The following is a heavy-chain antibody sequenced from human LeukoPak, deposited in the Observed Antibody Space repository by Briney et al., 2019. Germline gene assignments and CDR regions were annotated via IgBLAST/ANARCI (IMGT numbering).Heavy chain of an antibody. D-gene: IGHD3-10*01. CDR1: GGSISSYY. V-gene: IGHV4-4*07. CDR3: ARAPDYYGSGSYLWFDP. Sequence: PSETLSLTCTVSGGSISSYYWSWLRQPAGKGLEWIGRIYTSGSTNYNPSLKSRVTMSVDTSKNQFSLKLSSVTAADTAVYYCARAPDYYGSGSYLWFDPWGQGTLVTVSS. CDR2: IYTSGST. J-gene: IGHJ5*02.